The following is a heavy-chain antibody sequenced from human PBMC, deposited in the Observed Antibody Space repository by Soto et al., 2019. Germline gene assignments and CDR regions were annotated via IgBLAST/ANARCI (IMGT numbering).Heavy chain of an antibody. V-gene: IGHV4-34*01. Sequence: SETLSLTCAVYGGSFSGYYLSWIRQPPGKGLEWIGEINHSGSTNYNPSLKSRVTISVDTSKNQFSLKLSSVTAADTAVYYCARERPYSSSWYHDYWGQGTLVTVSS. D-gene: IGHD6-13*01. J-gene: IGHJ4*02. CDR3: ARERPYSSSWYHDY. CDR2: INHSGST. CDR1: GGSFSGYY.